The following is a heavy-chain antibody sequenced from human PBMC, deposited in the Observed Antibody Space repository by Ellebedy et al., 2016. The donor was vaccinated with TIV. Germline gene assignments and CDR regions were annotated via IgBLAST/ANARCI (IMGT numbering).Heavy chain of an antibody. CDR3: ARRGNYLGDAFDM. J-gene: IGHJ3*02. Sequence: GGSLRLXXAVSGLTLSDCSFHWVRQAPGKGLQWLSYISGSGSTKFYAESVEGRFTISRDNAKNSVYLQMDSLRDEDTALYYCARRGNYLGDAFDMWGHGAVVIVSS. D-gene: IGHD1-26*01. V-gene: IGHV3-48*02. CDR2: ISGSGSTK. CDR1: GLTLSDCS.